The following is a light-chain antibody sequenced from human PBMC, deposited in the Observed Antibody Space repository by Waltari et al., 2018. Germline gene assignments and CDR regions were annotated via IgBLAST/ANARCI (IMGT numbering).Light chain of an antibody. CDR3: QQAASFPLT. V-gene: IGKV1-12*01. J-gene: IGKJ4*01. CDR2: AAS. Sequence: DIQMTQSPSSVSASVGDSVTITCRASQGISSWLAWYQQKPGGDPNLLIYAASSLQSGVPARFSGSGSGTEFTLTISSLQPDDFATYYCQQAASFPLTFGGGTKVEIK. CDR1: QGISSW.